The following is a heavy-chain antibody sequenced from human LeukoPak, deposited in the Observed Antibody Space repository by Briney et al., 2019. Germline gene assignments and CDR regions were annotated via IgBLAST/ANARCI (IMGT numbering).Heavy chain of an antibody. CDR1: GFTFSSYA. CDR3: ARQGYSSSWYRDFDY. D-gene: IGHD6-13*01. CDR2: INPNSGGT. J-gene: IGHJ4*02. V-gene: IGHV1-2*06. Sequence: PGGSLRLSCAASGFTFSSYAMHWVRQAPGQGLEWMGRINPNSGGTNYAQKFQGRVTMTRDTSISTAYMELSRLRSDDTAVYYCARQGYSSSWYRDFDYWGQGTLVTVSS.